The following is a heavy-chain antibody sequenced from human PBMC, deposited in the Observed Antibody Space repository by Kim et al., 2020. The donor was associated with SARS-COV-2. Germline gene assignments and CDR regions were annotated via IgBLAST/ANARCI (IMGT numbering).Heavy chain of an antibody. Sequence: ASVKVSCKASGYTFTSYGISWVRQAPGQGLEWMGWISAYNGNTNYEQKLQGRVTMTTDTSTSTAYMELRSLRSDDTAVYYCVVYYYDSSVVHWGQGTLVTVSS. V-gene: IGHV1-18*01. CDR3: VVYYYDSSVVH. CDR1: GYTFTSYG. J-gene: IGHJ4*02. CDR2: ISAYNGNT. D-gene: IGHD3-22*01.